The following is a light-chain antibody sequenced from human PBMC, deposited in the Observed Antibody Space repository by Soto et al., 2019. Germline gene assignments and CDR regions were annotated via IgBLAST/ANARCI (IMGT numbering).Light chain of an antibody. Sequence: SVLTQPASVSWSPGQSITISCTGNSSEFGGYNYVSWYQQHPGKAPKLMIYDVSNRPSGVSNRFSGSKSGNTASLTISGLQAEDEADYYCSSYTSSSTLYVFGTGTKVTVL. CDR1: SSEFGGYNY. V-gene: IGLV2-14*01. CDR2: DVS. J-gene: IGLJ1*01. CDR3: SSYTSSSTLYV.